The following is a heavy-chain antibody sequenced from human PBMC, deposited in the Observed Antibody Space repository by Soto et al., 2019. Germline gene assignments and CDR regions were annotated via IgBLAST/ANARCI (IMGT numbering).Heavy chain of an antibody. Sequence: PGESLKISCKGSGYSFTSYWIGWVRQMPGKGLEWMGIIYPGDSDTRYSPSFQGQVTISADKSISTAHLQWSSLRASDTAMYYCARHADYGGNSGGLDYWGQGTLVTVSS. CDR2: IYPGDSDT. CDR1: GYSFTSYW. D-gene: IGHD4-17*01. V-gene: IGHV5-51*01. CDR3: ARHADYGGNSGGLDY. J-gene: IGHJ4*02.